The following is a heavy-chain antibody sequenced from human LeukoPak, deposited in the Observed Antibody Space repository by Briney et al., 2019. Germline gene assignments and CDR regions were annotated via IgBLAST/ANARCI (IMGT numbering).Heavy chain of an antibody. CDR3: ARGSSWYGGGFDP. CDR2: INSDGSST. Sequence: GGSLRLSCAASGFTFSSYWMHWVRHAPGKGLVWVSRINSDGSSTSYADSVKGRFTISRDNAKNTLYLQMNSLRAEDTAVYYCARGSSWYGGGFDPWGQGTLVTVSS. D-gene: IGHD6-13*01. CDR1: GFTFSSYW. J-gene: IGHJ5*02. V-gene: IGHV3-74*01.